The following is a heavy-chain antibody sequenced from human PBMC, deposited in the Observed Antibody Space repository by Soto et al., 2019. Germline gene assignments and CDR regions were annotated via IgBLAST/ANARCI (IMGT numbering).Heavy chain of an antibody. V-gene: IGHV3-74*01. J-gene: IGHJ6*02. D-gene: IGHD5-12*01. CDR2: IDFEGTST. CDR1: GFTFRNYW. Sequence: LRLSCAASGFTFRNYWMHWVRQVPWKGLVWVARIDFEGTSTAYAESVRGRFTISRDNAKNTLYVQMNSLRVEDTAVYYCAADKCSGSDPYYYSYGLHVWGQGTTVTVSS. CDR3: AADKCSGSDPYYYSYGLHV.